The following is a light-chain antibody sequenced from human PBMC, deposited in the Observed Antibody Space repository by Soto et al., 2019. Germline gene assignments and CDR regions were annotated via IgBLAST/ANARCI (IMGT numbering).Light chain of an antibody. CDR2: KAS. V-gene: IGKV1-5*03. Sequence: DIQMTQSPSTLSASVGDRVTITCRASQSISVWLAWYQQKPGKAPNLLIYKASNLESGVPSRFSGSGSGTEFTLXXXSLQPDDFATYYCQHYNSYSEAFGQGTKVDIK. CDR3: QHYNSYSEA. J-gene: IGKJ1*01. CDR1: QSISVW.